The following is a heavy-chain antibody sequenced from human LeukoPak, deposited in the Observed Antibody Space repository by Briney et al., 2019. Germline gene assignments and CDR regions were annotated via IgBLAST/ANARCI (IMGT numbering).Heavy chain of an antibody. V-gene: IGHV4-34*01. CDR3: ARKLRARRAWYFDS. CDR2: INHSGST. D-gene: IGHD1-14*01. J-gene: IGHJ4*02. Sequence: SETLSLTCAVYGGSFSGYYWSWIRQPPGKGLEWIGEINHSGSTNYNPSLKSRVTISVDTSKNQFSLKLSSVTAADTAVYYCARKLRARRAWYFDSWGEGTLVTVSS. CDR1: GGSFSGYY.